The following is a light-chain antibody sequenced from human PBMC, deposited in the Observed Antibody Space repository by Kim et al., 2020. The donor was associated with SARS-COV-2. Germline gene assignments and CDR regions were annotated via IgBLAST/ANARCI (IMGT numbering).Light chain of an antibody. J-gene: IGLJ3*02. Sequence: GKTVTISCTRSSGSIGSNSVQWYQQRPGSSPIIVIYEDNQRPSGVPDRFSGSIDSSSNSASLTISGLKTEDEADYYCQSYDTNNQVFGGGTKLTVL. CDR2: EDN. CDR3: QSYDTNNQV. CDR1: SGSIGSNS. V-gene: IGLV6-57*01.